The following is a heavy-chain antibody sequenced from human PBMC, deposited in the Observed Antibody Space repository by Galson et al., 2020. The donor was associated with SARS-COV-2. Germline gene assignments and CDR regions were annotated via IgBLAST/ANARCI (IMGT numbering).Heavy chain of an antibody. CDR3: ARGDYYDGSGQGFDY. CDR2: IYTSGST. CDR1: GDTISSYY. J-gene: IGHJ4*02. D-gene: IGHD3-22*01. V-gene: IGHV4-4*07. Sequence: AQASETLSLTCTVAGDTISSYYWSWIRQPAGKGLEWIGRIYTSGSTNYNPSLKSRVTMSVDTSRKHFSLILSSVTVADTAVYYCARGDYYDGSGQGFDYWGQGTLVTVSS.